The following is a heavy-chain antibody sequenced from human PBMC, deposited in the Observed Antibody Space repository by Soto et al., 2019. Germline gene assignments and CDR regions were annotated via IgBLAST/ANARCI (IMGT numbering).Heavy chain of an antibody. CDR3: VVEDLGMEV. CDR1: GLTVSTNY. CDR2: IYSNGNT. V-gene: IGHV3-53*01. D-gene: IGHD2-15*01. J-gene: IGHJ6*02. Sequence: GGCLRLSFAACGLTVSTNYRTWFRQTPGKGLEWVSIIYSNGNTYYADSVKGRFTISRDNSKNTLYLQMNSLRVDDTAVYYCVVEDLGMEVWGQGTTVTVSS.